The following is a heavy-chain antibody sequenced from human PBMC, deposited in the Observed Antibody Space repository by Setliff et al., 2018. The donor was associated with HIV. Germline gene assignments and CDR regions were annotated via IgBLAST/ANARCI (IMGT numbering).Heavy chain of an antibody. D-gene: IGHD2-2*02. V-gene: IGHV4-34*01. J-gene: IGHJ4*02. Sequence: SETLSLTCAVYGGSFSAYYWGWIRQSPEMGLEWIAEISHTGSTKYNPSLGSRVTISLATSKNQFSLSLRSLSAADTAVYYCARDKRYRFPFDSWGQGTLVTVSS. CDR3: ARDKRYRFPFDS. CDR1: GGSFSAYY. CDR2: ISHTGST.